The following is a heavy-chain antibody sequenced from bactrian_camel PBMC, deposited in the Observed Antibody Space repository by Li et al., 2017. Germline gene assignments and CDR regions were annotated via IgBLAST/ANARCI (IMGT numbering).Heavy chain of an antibody. Sequence: QLVESGGGLVQPGGSLVLSCAASGFTFSTYAMTWVRQRPGQGLEWVASIMQDSPRAEYADSVKGRFTISRDNTKNLLYLQLNSLKTEGTAKYICAKGIQKCPGLYCRPEGQGTQVTVS. CDR2: IMQDSPRA. CDR1: GFTFSTYA. J-gene: IGHJ4*01. V-gene: IGHV3S31*01. D-gene: IGHD3*01.